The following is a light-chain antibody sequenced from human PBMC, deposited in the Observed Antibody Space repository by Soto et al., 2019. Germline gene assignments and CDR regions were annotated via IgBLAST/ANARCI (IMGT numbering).Light chain of an antibody. CDR2: STN. V-gene: IGLV8-61*01. CDR3: MLYMGGGLVV. Sequence: QTVVTQEPSFSVSPGGTVTLTCGLTSGSVSTTYYPSWYQQTPGQAPRTLIYSTNIRSSGVPDRFSGSILGNKAALTITGAQADDDSDYLCMLYMGGGLVVFGGGTKLTVL. CDR1: SGSVSTTYY. J-gene: IGLJ2*01.